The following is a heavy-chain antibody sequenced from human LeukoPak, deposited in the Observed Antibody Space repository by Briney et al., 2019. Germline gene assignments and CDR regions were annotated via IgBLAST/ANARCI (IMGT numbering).Heavy chain of an antibody. CDR3: AKDKGREGDY. CDR1: GFPFSNYG. Sequence: GRSLRLSCAASGFPFSNYGMHWVRQAPGKGLEWVAVISADGVDKYYADSVKGRFTISRDNSKNTLYLQMSSLRPEDTAVYYCAKDKGREGDYWGQGNLVTVSS. J-gene: IGHJ4*02. CDR2: ISADGVDK. V-gene: IGHV3-30*18.